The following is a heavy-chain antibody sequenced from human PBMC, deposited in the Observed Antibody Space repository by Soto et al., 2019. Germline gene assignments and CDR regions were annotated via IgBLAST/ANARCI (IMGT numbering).Heavy chain of an antibody. D-gene: IGHD1-1*01. J-gene: IGHJ4*02. CDR2: IFYRGTT. CDR3: VRNVLDSATTSFDY. V-gene: IGHV4-39*01. Sequence: QLQLHESGPGLVEPSETLSLTCTVSGGSISTSSNFWGCIRQPPGKGLEWIGSIFYRGTTYYNPSLKSRVTISVDTAKNQFSLKLRSVTAADTAVYYCVRNVLDSATTSFDYWGQGTLVTVAS. CDR1: GGSISTSSNF.